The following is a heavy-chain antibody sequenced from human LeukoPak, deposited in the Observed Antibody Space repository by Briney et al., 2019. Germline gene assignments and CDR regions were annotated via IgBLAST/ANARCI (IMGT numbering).Heavy chain of an antibody. V-gene: IGHV1-2*02. Sequence: RASVKVSCKASVYTFTGYYMHWVRQAPGQGLEWMGWINPNSGGTNYAQKFQGRVTMTRDTSISTAYMELSRLRSDDTAVYYCARLAHYYGSGSYLDYWGQGTLDTVSS. J-gene: IGHJ4*02. D-gene: IGHD3-10*01. CDR3: ARLAHYYGSGSYLDY. CDR1: VYTFTGYY. CDR2: INPNSGGT.